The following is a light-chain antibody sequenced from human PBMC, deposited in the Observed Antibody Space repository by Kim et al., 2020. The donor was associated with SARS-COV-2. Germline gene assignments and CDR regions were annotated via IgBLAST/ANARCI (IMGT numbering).Light chain of an antibody. CDR1: SSDVGGYNY. CDR3: TSYTSSSTNYV. Sequence: QSALTQPASVSGSPGQSITISCTGTSSDVGGYNYVSWYQQHPGKAPKLMIYDVSNRPSGVSNRFSGSKSVNTASLTISGLQAEDEADYYCTSYTSSSTNYVFGTGTQLTVL. CDR2: DVS. V-gene: IGLV2-14*03. J-gene: IGLJ1*01.